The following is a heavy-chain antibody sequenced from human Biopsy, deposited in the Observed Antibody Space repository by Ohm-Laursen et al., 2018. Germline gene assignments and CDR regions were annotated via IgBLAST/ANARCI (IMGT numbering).Heavy chain of an antibody. J-gene: IGHJ4*02. Sequence: SVKVSCNAPTGTFNSYGIIWVRQAPGQGLEWMGRIIPILRTTAYAQTFLGRVTFTADKSSSTAYLELSSLTSEDTAMFYCAREAIGYQLPCDDWGQGTLVTVSS. CDR1: TGTFNSYG. CDR2: IIPILRTT. CDR3: AREAIGYQLPCDD. V-gene: IGHV1-69*04. D-gene: IGHD2-15*01.